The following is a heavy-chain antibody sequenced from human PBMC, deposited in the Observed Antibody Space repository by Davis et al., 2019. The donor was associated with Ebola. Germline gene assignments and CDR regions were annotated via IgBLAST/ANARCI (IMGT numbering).Heavy chain of an antibody. D-gene: IGHD3-22*01. Sequence: SVKVSCKASGGTFSRNGISWVRQAPGQGLEWMGGIIPIFGATNYAQKFQGRVTITADESTTTAYMELSSLTSDDTAVYYCARDPPSYYYDSSGSIGFYYMDVWGKGTTVTVSS. CDR2: IIPIFGAT. V-gene: IGHV1-69*13. CDR3: ARDPPSYYYDSSGSIGFYYMDV. J-gene: IGHJ6*03. CDR1: GGTFSRNG.